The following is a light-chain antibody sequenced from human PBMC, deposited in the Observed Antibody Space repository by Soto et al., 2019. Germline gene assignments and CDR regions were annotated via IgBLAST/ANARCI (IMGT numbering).Light chain of an antibody. J-gene: IGKJ4*01. CDR1: QSVRSN. V-gene: IGKV3-15*01. CDR3: QQYINWPPLT. CDR2: DAS. Sequence: EIVLTQSPATLSVSPGARVTLSCRASQSVRSNLAWYQQKPGQAPRLLSFDASTRATNMPARFSGSGSGTEFTLTISSLQSEDFAVYYCQQYINWPPLTFGGGTKVEIK.